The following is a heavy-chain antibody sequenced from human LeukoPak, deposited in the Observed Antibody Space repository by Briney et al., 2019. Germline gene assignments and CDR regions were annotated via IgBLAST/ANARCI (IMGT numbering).Heavy chain of an antibody. CDR1: GFTFSSYD. Sequence: PGGSLRLSCATSGFTFSSYDMNWVRQAPGKGLEWDSYISGSGSTIYYADSVKGRFTISRDNAKNSLYLQMNSLRAEDTAVYYCARDGDFWSGYYMGWFDSWGQGTLVTVSS. CDR3: ARDGDFWSGYYMGWFDS. V-gene: IGHV3-48*03. D-gene: IGHD3-3*01. CDR2: ISGSGSTI. J-gene: IGHJ5*01.